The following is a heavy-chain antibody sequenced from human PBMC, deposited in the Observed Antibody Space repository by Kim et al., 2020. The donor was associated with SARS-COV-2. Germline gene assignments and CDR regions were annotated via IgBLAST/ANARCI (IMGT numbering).Heavy chain of an antibody. J-gene: IGHJ4*02. Sequence: SETLSLTCTVSGGSISSSSYYWGWIRQAPGKGLEWIGRIYYSGSTYYNPSLKSRVTISVDTSKNQFSLKLSSVTAADTAVYYCARHSSGWYHDYWGQGTLVTVSS. CDR1: GGSISSSSYY. CDR3: ARHSSGWYHDY. V-gene: IGHV4-39*01. CDR2: IYYSGST. D-gene: IGHD6-19*01.